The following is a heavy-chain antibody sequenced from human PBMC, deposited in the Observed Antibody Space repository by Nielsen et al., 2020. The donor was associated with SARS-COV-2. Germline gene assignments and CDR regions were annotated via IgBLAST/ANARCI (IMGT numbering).Heavy chain of an antibody. J-gene: IGHJ4*02. V-gene: IGHV3-15*05. CDR2: IKRTTDGGTT. Sequence: GESLKISCVASGFTFTSAWMSWVRQAPGKGLEWVGRIKRTTDGGTTDFAAPVRGRFSISRDDSQSMLYLQMNSLKIEDTGVYFCTTTMYRGNSIVDFWGQGTLVTVSS. CDR3: TTTMYRGNSIVDF. CDR1: GFTFTSAW. D-gene: IGHD1-26*01.